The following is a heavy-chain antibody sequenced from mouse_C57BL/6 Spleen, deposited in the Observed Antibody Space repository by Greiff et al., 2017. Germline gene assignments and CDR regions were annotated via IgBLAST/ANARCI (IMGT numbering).Heavy chain of an antibody. D-gene: IGHD1-1*01. J-gene: IGHJ1*03. CDR2: ISSGSSTI. CDR3: ASPLRYGSSYFDV. Sequence: EVHLVESGGGLVKPGGSLKLSCAASGFTFSDYGMHWVRQAPEKGLEWVAYISSGSSTIYYADTVKGRFTISRDNAKNTLFLQLTSLRSEDTAMYYCASPLRYGSSYFDVWGTGTTVTVSS. CDR1: GFTFSDYG. V-gene: IGHV5-17*01.